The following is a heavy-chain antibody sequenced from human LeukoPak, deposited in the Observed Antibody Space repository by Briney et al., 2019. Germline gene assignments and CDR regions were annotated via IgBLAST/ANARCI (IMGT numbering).Heavy chain of an antibody. CDR3: ARGGAGTYYKRDGWFDP. V-gene: IGHV1-46*01. CDR1: GYTFTSYY. J-gene: IGHJ5*02. CDR2: INPSGGST. D-gene: IGHD3-10*01. Sequence: GASVRVSCKASGYTFTSYYMHWVRQAPGQGLEWMGIINPSGGSTSYAQRFQGRVTMTRDNSISTAYMELSSLTSEDTAVYYCARGGAGTYYKRDGWFDPWGQGTVVTVSS.